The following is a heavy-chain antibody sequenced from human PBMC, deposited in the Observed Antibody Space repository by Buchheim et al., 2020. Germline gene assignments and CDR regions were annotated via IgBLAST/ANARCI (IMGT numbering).Heavy chain of an antibody. CDR2: IYCSGTT. V-gene: IGHV4-30-4*01. CDR3: ARGYNYVRGSYRYFDY. J-gene: IGHJ4*02. CDR1: GSSISTGDYY. Sequence: QVQLQESGPGLVKPSQTLSLTCTVSGSSISTGDYYWSWIRQPPGKGLEWIGYIYCSGTTYYNPSLKSRVTISVDTSKNAFSLKLRSVTAADTAVYYCARGYNYVRGSYRYFDYWGQGTL. D-gene: IGHD3-16*02.